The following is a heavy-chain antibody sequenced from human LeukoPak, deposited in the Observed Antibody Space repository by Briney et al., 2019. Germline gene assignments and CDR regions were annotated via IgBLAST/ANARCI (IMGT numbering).Heavy chain of an antibody. Sequence: PETLSLTCNVSGGSISNNYWTWIRQPPGKGLEWIGYVYSTGSTNYNPSLKSRVTISVDTSKNQFSLKLSSVTAADTAVYYCARVVGWNYGSGSYYYYYMDVWGKGTTVTVSS. D-gene: IGHD3-10*01. J-gene: IGHJ6*03. CDR1: GGSISNNY. V-gene: IGHV4-59*01. CDR2: VYSTGST. CDR3: ARVVGWNYGSGSYYYYYMDV.